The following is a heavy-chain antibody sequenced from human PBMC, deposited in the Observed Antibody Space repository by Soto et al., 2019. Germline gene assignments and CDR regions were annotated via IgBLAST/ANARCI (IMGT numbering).Heavy chain of an antibody. CDR3: ARAYSDAFDI. J-gene: IGHJ3*02. CDR2: ISGSGSGI. CDR1: GFTFSDYY. Sequence: KPGGSLRLSCAASGFTFSDYYMTWIRQAPGKGLEWVSYISGSGSGIYYPDSVKGRFTISRDNAKNSLYLQMSSLRAEDTAVYYCARAYSDAFDIWGQGTMVTVSS. D-gene: IGHD2-15*01. V-gene: IGHV3-11*01.